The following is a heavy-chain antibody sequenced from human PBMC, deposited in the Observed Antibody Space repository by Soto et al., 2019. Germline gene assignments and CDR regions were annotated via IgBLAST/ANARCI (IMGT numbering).Heavy chain of an antibody. D-gene: IGHD1-1*01. CDR1: GGSISSSSYY. CDR3: AGRKARELEPFAY. V-gene: IGHV4-39*01. CDR2: IYYSGST. Sequence: QLQLQESGPGLVKPSETLSLTCTVSGGSISSSSYYWGWIRQPPGKGLEWIGSIYYSGSTYYNPSLKSRVTISVDSSKNQSSLKLSSVTAASTAVYYCAGRKARELEPFAYWGQGTLVTVSS. J-gene: IGHJ4*02.